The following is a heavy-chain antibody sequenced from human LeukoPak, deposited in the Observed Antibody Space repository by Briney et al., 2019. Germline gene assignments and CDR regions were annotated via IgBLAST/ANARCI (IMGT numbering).Heavy chain of an antibody. D-gene: IGHD3-9*01. Sequence: GGSLRLSCAASGFTFSDYSMTWVRQAPGKGLEYISHISSNSSNTNYADSVKGRFTISRDNAKNSLSLQMKSLRAEDTAVYYCARADILPGYYAPDYWGQGTLVTVSS. J-gene: IGHJ4*02. CDR3: ARADILPGYYAPDY. V-gene: IGHV3-11*05. CDR2: ISSNSSNT. CDR1: GFTFSDYS.